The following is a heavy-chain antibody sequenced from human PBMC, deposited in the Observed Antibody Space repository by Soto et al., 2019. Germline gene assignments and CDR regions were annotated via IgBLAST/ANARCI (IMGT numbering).Heavy chain of an antibody. V-gene: IGHV1-69*06. CDR1: GGTFSSYA. J-gene: IGHJ6*02. Sequence: QVQLVQSGAEVKKPGSSVKVSCKDSGGTFSSYAISWVRQAPGQGLEWMGGIIPIFGTANYAQKFQGRVTINADKSTRTAYMERSSLREEDTAVYYCARVGSSGGGYYYYGMDVWGQGTTGTVSS. CDR2: IIPIFGTA. D-gene: IGHD3-22*01. CDR3: ARVGSSGGGYYYYGMDV.